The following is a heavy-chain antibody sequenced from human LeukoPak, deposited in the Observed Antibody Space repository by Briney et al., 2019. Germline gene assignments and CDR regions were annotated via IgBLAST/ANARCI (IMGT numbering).Heavy chain of an antibody. J-gene: IGHJ3*02. Sequence: PGGSLRLSCAASGFTFRSYGIHWVRQAPGKGLEWVAVISYDGSNKYYADSVKGRFTISRDNSKNTLYLQMNSLRAEDTAVYYCAKDRSTYYYDSSGYYPDAFDIWGQGTMVTVSS. D-gene: IGHD3-22*01. CDR3: AKDRSTYYYDSSGYYPDAFDI. V-gene: IGHV3-30*18. CDR2: ISYDGSNK. CDR1: GFTFRSYG.